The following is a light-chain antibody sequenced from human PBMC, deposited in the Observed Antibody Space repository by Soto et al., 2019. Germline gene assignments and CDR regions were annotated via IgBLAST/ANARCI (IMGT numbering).Light chain of an antibody. CDR1: QSISSW. J-gene: IGKJ1*01. V-gene: IGKV1-5*01. Sequence: DIQITQTPSTLSASVGDMVTISCLASQSISSWLSWYQQKPGKAPKLLIYDASSLESGVPSRFSGSGSGTEFTLTISSLQPDDFATYYCQQYNSYPWTFGQGTKVAIK. CDR3: QQYNSYPWT. CDR2: DAS.